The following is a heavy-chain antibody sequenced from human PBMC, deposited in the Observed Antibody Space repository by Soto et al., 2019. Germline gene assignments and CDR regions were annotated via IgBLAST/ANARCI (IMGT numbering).Heavy chain of an antibody. D-gene: IGHD3-22*01. CDR2: ISGSGGST. V-gene: IGHV3-23*01. CDR1: GFTFSSYA. CDR3: AKDYYDSSGYYHDAFDI. Sequence: GSLRLSCAASGFTFSSYAMSWVRQAPGKGLEWVSAISGSGGSTHYADSVKGRFTISRDNSKNTLYLQMNSLRAEDTAVYYCAKDYYDSSGYYHDAFDIWGQGTMVTVSS. J-gene: IGHJ3*02.